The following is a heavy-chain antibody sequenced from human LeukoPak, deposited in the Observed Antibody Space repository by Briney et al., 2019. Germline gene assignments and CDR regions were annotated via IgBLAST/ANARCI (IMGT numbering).Heavy chain of an antibody. CDR3: ARVGFTTSWSNFDY. Sequence: ASVKVSCKAAGYTFPAYFIHWVRQAPGQGLEWMGRINPNGGDTNYAQKFQGRVTMAGDTSISTAYMELSSLISDDTAVYYCARVGFTTSWSNFDYWGQGTLVTVSS. CDR1: GYTFPAYF. D-gene: IGHD2-2*01. CDR2: INPNGGDT. J-gene: IGHJ4*02. V-gene: IGHV1-2*06.